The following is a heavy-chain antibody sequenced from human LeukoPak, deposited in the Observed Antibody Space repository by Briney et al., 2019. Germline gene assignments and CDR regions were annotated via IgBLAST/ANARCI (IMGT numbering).Heavy chain of an antibody. J-gene: IGHJ4*02. CDR3: VKDTMVRGLFDY. V-gene: IGHV3-30-3*01. D-gene: IGHD3-10*01. CDR2: ISYDGSNK. CDR1: GFTFSSYA. Sequence: GGSLRLSCAASGFTFSSYAMHWVRQAPGKGLEWVAVISYDGSNKYYADSVKGRFTISRDNSKNTLYVQMNSLRAEDTAVYYCVKDTMVRGLFDYWGQGTLVTVSS.